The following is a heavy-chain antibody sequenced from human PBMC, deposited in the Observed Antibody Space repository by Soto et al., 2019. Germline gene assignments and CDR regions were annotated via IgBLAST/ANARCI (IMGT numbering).Heavy chain of an antibody. D-gene: IGHD6-13*01. V-gene: IGHV6-1*01. J-gene: IGHJ4*02. CDR2: TYYRSKWYN. CDR1: GDSVSSNSAA. Sequence: KQSPTLSLTCAISGDSVSSNSAAWNWIRQSPSRGLEWLGRTYYRSKWYNDYAVSVKSRITINPDKSKNQFSLQLNSVTPEDTAVYYCARGTGYSSSWLPDFDYWGQGTLVTVSS. CDR3: ARGTGYSSSWLPDFDY.